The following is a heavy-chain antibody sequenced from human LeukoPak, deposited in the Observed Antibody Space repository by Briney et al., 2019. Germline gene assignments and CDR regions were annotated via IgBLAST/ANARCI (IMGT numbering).Heavy chain of an antibody. CDR2: ISHEGSNK. J-gene: IGHJ4*02. CDR1: GLTFNSSA. D-gene: IGHD6-19*01. CDR3: AKSTPTHITVAGGFDC. V-gene: IGHV3-30*18. Sequence: TGGSLRLSCAASGLTFNSSAMHWIRQAPSKGLDWVTVISHEGSNKYYSHSVKGRFTISSDNSKNTLYLQMNRLRGEDTAVYFCAKSTPTHITVAGGFDCGSQGTLATVSS.